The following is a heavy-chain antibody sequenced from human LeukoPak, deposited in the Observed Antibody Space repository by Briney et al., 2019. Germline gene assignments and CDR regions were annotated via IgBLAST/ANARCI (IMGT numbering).Heavy chain of an antibody. J-gene: IGHJ4*02. CDR2: ISGSGGTT. CDR1: GFTFSSYA. V-gene: IGHV3-23*01. CDR3: VKVSSGWTFDY. Sequence: PGGSLRLSCAASGFTFSSYAMSWVRQAPGKGLEWVSAISGSGGTTYYADSVKGRFTISRDDSMYLQMNSLRAEDTAVYYCVKVSSGWTFDYWGQGTLVTVSS. D-gene: IGHD6-19*01.